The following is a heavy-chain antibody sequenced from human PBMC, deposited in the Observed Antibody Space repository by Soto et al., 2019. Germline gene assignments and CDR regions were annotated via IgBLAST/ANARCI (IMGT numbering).Heavy chain of an antibody. CDR2: MYHSGIT. CDR3: ARPMYSTSAQLYYGMDV. CDR1: GYSIRSGYF. J-gene: IGHJ6*02. V-gene: IGHV4-38-2*01. D-gene: IGHD6-6*01. Sequence: PSETLSLTCAVSGYSIRSGYFWGWIRQPPGKGLEWIGSMYHSGITYYNLSPKSRVTISVDTSKNQLSLKLSSATAADTAVYYCARPMYSTSAQLYYGMDVWGQGTTVTVSS.